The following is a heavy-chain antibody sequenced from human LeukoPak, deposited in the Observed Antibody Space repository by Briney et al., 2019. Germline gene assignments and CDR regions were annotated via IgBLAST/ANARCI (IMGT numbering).Heavy chain of an antibody. Sequence: PSETLSLTCDVSGYSIRSGSYWGWIRQPPGKGLGWVGCMFHSGATYHNPSLKSRATISADTSKNRFSLKLTSVTAADTAVYYCAKVGPDGDYARHDYWGQGTLVTVSS. V-gene: IGHV4-38-2*01. CDR2: MFHSGAT. CDR3: AKVGPDGDYARHDY. J-gene: IGHJ4*02. CDR1: GYSIRSGSY. D-gene: IGHD4-17*01.